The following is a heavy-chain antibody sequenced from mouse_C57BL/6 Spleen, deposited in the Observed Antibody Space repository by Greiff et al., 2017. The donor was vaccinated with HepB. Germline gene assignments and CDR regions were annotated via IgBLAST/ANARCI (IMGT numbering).Heavy chain of an antibody. CDR2: IYPGDGDT. D-gene: IGHD3-2*02. CDR3: ARGGLRLDY. V-gene: IGHV1-82*01. CDR1: GYAFSSSW. Sequence: QVQLQQSGPELVKPGASVKISCKASGYAFSSSWMNWVKQRPGKGLEWIGRIYPGDGDTNYNGKFKGKATLTADKSSSTAYMQLSSLTSEDSAVYFCARGGLRLDYWGQGTTLTVSS. J-gene: IGHJ2*01.